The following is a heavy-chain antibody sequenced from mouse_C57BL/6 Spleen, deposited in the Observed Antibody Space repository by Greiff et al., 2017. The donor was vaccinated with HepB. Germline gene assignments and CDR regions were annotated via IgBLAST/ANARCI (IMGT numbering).Heavy chain of an antibody. CDR3: AREGAYDSNYVRFAY. Sequence: VQLQQSGPELVKPGASVKIPCKASGYTFTDYNMDWVKQSHGKSLEWIGDINPNNGGTIYNQKFKGKATLTVDKSSSTAYMELRSLTSEDTAVYYCAREGAYDSNYVRFAYWGQGTLVTVSA. CDR1: GYTFTDYN. CDR2: INPNNGGT. D-gene: IGHD2-5*01. J-gene: IGHJ3*01. V-gene: IGHV1-18*01.